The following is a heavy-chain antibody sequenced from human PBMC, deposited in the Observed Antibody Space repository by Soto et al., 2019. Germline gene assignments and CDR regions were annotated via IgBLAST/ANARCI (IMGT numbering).Heavy chain of an antibody. Sequence: PSETLSLTCTVSGGSISSYYWSWIRQPPGEGLEWIGYIYYSGSTNYNPSLKSRVTISVDTSKNQFSLKLSSVTAADTAVYYCARHVSSGWYHYFDYWGQGTLVTVSS. CDR3: ARHVSSGWYHYFDY. CDR2: IYYSGST. V-gene: IGHV4-59*08. CDR1: GGSISSYY. D-gene: IGHD6-19*01. J-gene: IGHJ4*02.